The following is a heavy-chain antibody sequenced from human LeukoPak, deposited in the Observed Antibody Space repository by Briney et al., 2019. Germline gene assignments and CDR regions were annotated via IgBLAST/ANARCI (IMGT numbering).Heavy chain of an antibody. CDR1: GFTFSSYS. CDR2: ISSSSSYI. CDR3: ARGRSIQLDGFDY. Sequence: PGGSLRLSCAASGFTFSSYSMNWVRQAPGKGLEWVSSISSSSSYIYYADSVKGRFTISRDNAKNSLYLQMNSLRAEDTAVYYCARGRSIQLDGFDYWGQGTLVTVSS. V-gene: IGHV3-21*01. D-gene: IGHD5-18*01. J-gene: IGHJ4*02.